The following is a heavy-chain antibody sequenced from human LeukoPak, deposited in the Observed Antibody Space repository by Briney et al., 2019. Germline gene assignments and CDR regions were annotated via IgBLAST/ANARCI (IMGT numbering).Heavy chain of an antibody. CDR1: GYSISSGYY. D-gene: IGHD3-10*01. CDR3: ARDRFGFGEY. V-gene: IGHV4-38-2*02. J-gene: IGHJ4*02. CDR2: IYHSGST. Sequence: SETLSLTCTVSGYSISSGYYWGWIRQPPGKGLEWIGSIYHSGSTYYNPSLKSRVTISVDTSKNQFSLKLSSVTAADTAVYYCARDRFGFGEYWGQGTLVTVSS.